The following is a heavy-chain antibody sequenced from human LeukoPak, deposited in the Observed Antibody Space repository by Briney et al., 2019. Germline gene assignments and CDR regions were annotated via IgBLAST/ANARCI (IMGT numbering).Heavy chain of an antibody. CDR3: ARDPLGYCSGGSCYSVDY. D-gene: IGHD2-15*01. CDR1: GFTFSSYS. CDR2: ISSSSSTI. V-gene: IGHV3-48*01. Sequence: PGGSLRLSCAASGFTFSSYSMNWVRQAPGKGLEWVSYISSSSSTIYYADSVKGRFTISRDNAKNSLYLQMNSLRAEDTAVYYCARDPLGYCSGGSCYSVDYWGQGTLVTVSS. J-gene: IGHJ4*02.